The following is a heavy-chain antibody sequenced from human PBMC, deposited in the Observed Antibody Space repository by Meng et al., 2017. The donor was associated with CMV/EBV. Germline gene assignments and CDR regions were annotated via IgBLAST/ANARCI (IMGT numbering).Heavy chain of an antibody. CDR3: ARSRGNNCGGDCYDFVY. J-gene: IGHJ4*02. V-gene: IGHV4-59*01. D-gene: IGHD2-21*01. Sequence: SETLSLTCTVSGGSISSYYWCWIRQPPGKGLEWIGYIYYSGSTNYNPSLKSQVTITVDTSKNQFSLKLNFVSAADTAVYYCARSRGNNCGGDCYDFVYWGQRTLVTVSS. CDR2: IYYSGST. CDR1: GGSISSYY.